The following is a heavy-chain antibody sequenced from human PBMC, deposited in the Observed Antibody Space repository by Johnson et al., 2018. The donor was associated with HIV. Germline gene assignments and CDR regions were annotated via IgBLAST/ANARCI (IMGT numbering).Heavy chain of an antibody. Sequence: VQLVESGGGLVKPGGSLRVSCAASGFTFSNAWMNWVRQAPGKGLQWVGRIKSKTDGGTRDYAAPVKGRFTISRDDSKNTLHLQMNSLKTEYTAVYYCTTDRLYYDRSGYSRPFDIWGQGKMVIVSS. CDR2: IKSKTDGGTR. D-gene: IGHD3-22*01. CDR1: GFTFSNAW. V-gene: IGHV3-15*05. CDR3: TTDRLYYDRSGYSRPFDI. J-gene: IGHJ3*02.